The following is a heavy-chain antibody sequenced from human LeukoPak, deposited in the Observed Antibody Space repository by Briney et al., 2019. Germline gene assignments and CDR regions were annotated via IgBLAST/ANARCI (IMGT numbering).Heavy chain of an antibody. J-gene: IGHJ4*02. CDR3: AKRYFGNYYFDY. D-gene: IGHD3-9*01. CDR1: GFTFSRYA. CDR2: ISGSDSTT. V-gene: IGHV3-23*01. Sequence: PGGSLRLSCAASGFTFSRYAMSWIRQAPGKGLEWVSAISGSDSTTYYADSVKGRFTISRDKSKNTLYLQMSSLRVEDTAVYYCAKRYFGNYYFDYWGQGTQVTVSS.